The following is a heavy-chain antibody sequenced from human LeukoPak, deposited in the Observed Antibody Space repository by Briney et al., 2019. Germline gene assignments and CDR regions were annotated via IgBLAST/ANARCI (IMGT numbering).Heavy chain of an antibody. D-gene: IGHD1-26*01. J-gene: IGHJ4*02. V-gene: IGHV1-18*01. Sequence: GASVKVSCKASGYTFTTYRISWVRQAPGQGLEWMGWISAYNDDAHCAQKLQGRVTMTTDTSTNTAYMELRSLRSDDTAVYYCARVGGGNYYYFDYWGQGTLVTVSS. CDR1: GYTFTTYR. CDR3: ARVGGGNYYYFDY. CDR2: ISAYNDDA.